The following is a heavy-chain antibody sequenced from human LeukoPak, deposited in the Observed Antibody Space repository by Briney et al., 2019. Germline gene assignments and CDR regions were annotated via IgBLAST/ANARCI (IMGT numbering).Heavy chain of an antibody. J-gene: IGHJ6*02. D-gene: IGHD3-22*01. CDR3: ARGGVTSMIVVVPPYHYGLDV. CDR1: GFTFSDYY. CDR2: ITSSAATM. Sequence: GGSLTLSCAASGFTFSDYYMSWIRHAPGKGLEWGSFITSSAATMYYADSVKGRFTISRDSGKNSLYLQMNSLRAEDTAVYYCARGGVTSMIVVVPPYHYGLDVWGQGTTVTVSS. V-gene: IGHV3-11*01.